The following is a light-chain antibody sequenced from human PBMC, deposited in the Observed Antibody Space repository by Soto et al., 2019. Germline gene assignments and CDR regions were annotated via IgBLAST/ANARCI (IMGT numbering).Light chain of an antibody. CDR3: QQRSNLPPIT. Sequence: DIVLPQSPATLSLSPGERATLSCRASQSVSSYLAWYQQKPGQAPRLLIYDASNRATGIPARFSGSGSGTDFTLTISSLEPEDFAVYYCQQRSNLPPITFGQGTRLEIK. J-gene: IGKJ5*01. V-gene: IGKV3-11*01. CDR2: DAS. CDR1: QSVSSY.